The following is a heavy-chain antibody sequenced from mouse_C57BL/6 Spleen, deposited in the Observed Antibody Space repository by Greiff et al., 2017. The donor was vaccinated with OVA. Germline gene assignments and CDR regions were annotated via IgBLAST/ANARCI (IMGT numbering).Heavy chain of an antibody. CDR1: GYSITSGYY. CDR3: ARERWAFDY. D-gene: IGHD1-1*02. V-gene: IGHV3-6*01. Sequence: VQLQQSGPGLVKPSPSLSLTCSVTGYSITSGYYWNWIRQFPGNNLEWMGYISYDGSNNYNPSLKNRISITRDTSKNQFFLKLNSVTTEDTATYYCARERWAFDYWGQGTTLTVSS. CDR2: ISYDGSN. J-gene: IGHJ2*01.